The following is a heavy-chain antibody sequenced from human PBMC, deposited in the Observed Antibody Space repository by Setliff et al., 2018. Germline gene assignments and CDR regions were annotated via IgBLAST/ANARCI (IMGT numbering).Heavy chain of an antibody. CDR1: GYTFNSYG. V-gene: IGHV1-18*01. D-gene: IGHD2-2*01. CDR2: ISAYNGNT. J-gene: IGHJ6*03. Sequence: ASVKVSCKTSGYTFNSYGYSWVRQAPGQGLEWMGWISAYNGNTTYSQKFQGRVTITRDTFASTAYMELSSMRSEDTAVYYCARDGFEIVVVPAAIYYYYYMDVWGKGTTVTVSS. CDR3: ARDGFEIVVVPAAIYYYYYMDV.